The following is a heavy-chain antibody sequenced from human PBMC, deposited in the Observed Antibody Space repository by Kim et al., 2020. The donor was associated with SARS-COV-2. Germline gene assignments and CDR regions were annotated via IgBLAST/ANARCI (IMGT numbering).Heavy chain of an antibody. CDR3: ASGPFGQQLHTQSGYYFDY. Sequence: GGSLRLSCAASGFTFSSYWMSWVRQAPGKGLEWVANIKQDGSEKYYVDSVKGRFTISRDNAKNSLYLQMNSLRAEDTAVYYCASGPFGQQLHTQSGYYFDYWGQGTLVTVSS. V-gene: IGHV3-7*01. CDR2: IKQDGSEK. CDR1: GFTFSSYW. J-gene: IGHJ4*02. D-gene: IGHD6-13*01.